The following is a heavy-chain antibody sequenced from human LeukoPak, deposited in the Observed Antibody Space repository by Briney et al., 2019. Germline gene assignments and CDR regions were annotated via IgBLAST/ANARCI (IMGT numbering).Heavy chain of an antibody. CDR3: ARSSYYYGADAFDI. D-gene: IGHD3-10*01. CDR2: IYYSGST. V-gene: IGHV4-59*01. CDR1: GGSINNYY. J-gene: IGHJ3*02. Sequence: SETLSLTCTVSGGSINNYYWSWIRQPPGKGLEWIGYIYYSGSTNYNPSLKSRVTISVDTSKKQFSLKLSSVTAADTAVYYCARSSYYYGADAFDIWGQGTMVTVSS.